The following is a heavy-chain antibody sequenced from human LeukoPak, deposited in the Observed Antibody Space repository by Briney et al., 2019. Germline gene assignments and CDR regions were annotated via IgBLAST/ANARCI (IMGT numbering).Heavy chain of an antibody. V-gene: IGHV3-23*01. J-gene: IGHJ4*02. CDR3: AKDAGSGSYYNV. D-gene: IGHD3-10*01. CDR2: ISGSGGST. CDR1: GFTFSSYA. Sequence: GGSLRLSCAASGFTFSSYAMSWVRQAPGKGLEWVSTISGSGGSTYYADSVKGRFTIPRDNSKNTLYLQMNSLRAEDTAVYYCAKDAGSGSYYNVWGQGTLVTVSS.